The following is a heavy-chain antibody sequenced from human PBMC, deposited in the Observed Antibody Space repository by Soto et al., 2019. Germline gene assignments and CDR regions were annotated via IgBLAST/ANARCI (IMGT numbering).Heavy chain of an antibody. CDR2: IWYDGNNK. CDR3: ARDEWGSGSLDY. V-gene: IGHV3-33*01. J-gene: IGHJ4*02. D-gene: IGHD3-10*01. Sequence: QVQLVESGGGVVQPGRSLRLSCAASGFTFSNYGMHWVRQAPGKGLEWVAVIWYDGNNKYYADSVKGRFTISRDNSKNTLYLQMNSLRAEDKAVYYCARDEWGSGSLDYWGQGTLVTVSS. CDR1: GFTFSNYG.